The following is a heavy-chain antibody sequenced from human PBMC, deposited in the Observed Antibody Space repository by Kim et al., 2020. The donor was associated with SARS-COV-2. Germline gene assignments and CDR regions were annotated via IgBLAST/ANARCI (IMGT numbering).Heavy chain of an antibody. J-gene: IGHJ5*02. V-gene: IGHV4-39*07. D-gene: IGHD4-17*01. CDR3: ARVSGYGDQIPQYNWFDP. Sequence: KSRVTISVDTSKNQFSLKLSSVTAADTAVYYCARVSGYGDQIPQYNWFDPWGQGTLVTVSS.